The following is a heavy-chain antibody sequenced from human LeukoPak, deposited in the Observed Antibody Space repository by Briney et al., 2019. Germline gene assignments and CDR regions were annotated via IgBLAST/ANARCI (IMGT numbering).Heavy chain of an antibody. V-gene: IGHV3-53*01. Sequence: GGSLRLSCAASGFTVSSNYMSWVRQAPGKGLEWVSVIYSSSTYYADSVKGRFTISRDNSKNTLYPQMNSLRAEDTAVYYCAREAVQGYCDYWGQGTLVTVSS. CDR1: GFTVSSNY. J-gene: IGHJ4*02. CDR3: AREAVQGYCDY. CDR2: IYSSST. D-gene: IGHD3-10*01.